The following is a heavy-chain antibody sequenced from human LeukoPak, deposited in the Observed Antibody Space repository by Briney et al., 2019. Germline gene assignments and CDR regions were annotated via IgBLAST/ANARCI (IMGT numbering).Heavy chain of an antibody. CDR1: GDSINGHY. Sequence: SETLSLTCTISGDSINGHYWSWIRQPPGKRLEWIGDIHYKGSTNYNLSLKSRVTIPVDTSKNHLSLNLTSVLAADTAIYYCARRDTGWNYCDYWGQGILVTVSS. D-gene: IGHD6-19*01. V-gene: IGHV4-59*11. J-gene: IGHJ4*02. CDR2: IHYKGST. CDR3: ARRDTGWNYCDY.